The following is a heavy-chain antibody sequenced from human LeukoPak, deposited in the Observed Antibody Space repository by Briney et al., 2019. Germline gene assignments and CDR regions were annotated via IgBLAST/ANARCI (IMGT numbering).Heavy chain of an antibody. CDR2: IKQDGSEK. Sequence: GGSPRLSCAAPGFTFNNYWMNWVRQAPGKGLEWGANIKQDGSEKYYVDSVKGRFTISRDNAKNSLYLQMNALRTDDTAVYYCVRGYYYHYMDVWGKGTTVTVSS. CDR3: VRGYYYHYMDV. CDR1: GFTFNNYW. V-gene: IGHV3-7*01. J-gene: IGHJ6*03.